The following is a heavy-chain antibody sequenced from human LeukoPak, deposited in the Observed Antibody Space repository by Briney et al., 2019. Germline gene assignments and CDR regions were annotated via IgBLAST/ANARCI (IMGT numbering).Heavy chain of an antibody. Sequence: GGSLRLSCAASGFTFSSYGMNWVRQAPGEGLEWVSYISSSGSTIYYADSVKGRFTISRDNAKNSLYLQMNSLRAEDTAVYYCAELGITMIGGVWGKGTTVTISS. CDR3: AELGITMIGGV. J-gene: IGHJ6*04. CDR2: ISSSGSTI. CDR1: GFTFSSYG. D-gene: IGHD3-10*02. V-gene: IGHV3-48*03.